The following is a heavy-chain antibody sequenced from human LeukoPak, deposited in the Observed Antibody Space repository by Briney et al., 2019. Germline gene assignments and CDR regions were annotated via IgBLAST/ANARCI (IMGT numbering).Heavy chain of an antibody. D-gene: IGHD2-8*01. CDR1: GGSISSYY. CDR3: AREESVAFDI. V-gene: IGHV4-59*12. CDR2: IYHSGST. J-gene: IGHJ3*02. Sequence: SETLSLTCTVSGGSISSYYWSWIRQPPGKGLEWIGYIYHSGSTYYNPSLKSRVTISVDRSKNQFSLKLSPVTAADTAVYYCAREESVAFDIWGQGTMVTVSS.